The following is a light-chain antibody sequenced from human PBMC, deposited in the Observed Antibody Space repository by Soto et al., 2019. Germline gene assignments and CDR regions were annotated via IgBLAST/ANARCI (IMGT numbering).Light chain of an antibody. Sequence: EIVMMQCPATLSVSPGERVTLSCRASQSVSQSVTTNLAGYQQKPGQAPRLLIFDASARAVDIPGRFSGSKSGTEFTLTISSLQPEDFAVYYCHYYDKWPPGTFGQGTKVEIK. J-gene: IGKJ1*01. V-gene: IGKV3D-15*01. CDR1: QSVSQSVTTN. CDR3: HYYDKWPPGT. CDR2: DAS.